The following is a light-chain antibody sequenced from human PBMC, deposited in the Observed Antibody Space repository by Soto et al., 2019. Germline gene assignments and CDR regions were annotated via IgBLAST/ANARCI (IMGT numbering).Light chain of an antibody. J-gene: IGLJ3*02. CDR2: GVN. CDR3: SSYGGTNTLVM. CDR1: SRDVGGYNY. Sequence: QSALTQPPSASGSPGQSVTISCTGTSRDVGGYNYVSWYQQHPGKAPKLMIYGVNKRPSGVPGRFSGSKSGNTASLTVTGLQVEDEADYYCSSYGGTNTLVMFGGGTKLTVL. V-gene: IGLV2-8*01.